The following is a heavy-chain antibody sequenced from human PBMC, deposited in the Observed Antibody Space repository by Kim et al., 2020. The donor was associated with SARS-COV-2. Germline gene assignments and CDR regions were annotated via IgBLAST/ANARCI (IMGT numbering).Heavy chain of an antibody. D-gene: IGHD3-10*01. J-gene: IGHJ4*02. CDR2: IIPIFGIA. CDR1: GGTFSSYA. V-gene: IGHV1-69*04. CDR3: ARVRYYGSGSYSVATGYFDY. Sequence: SVKVSCKASGGTFSSYAISWVRQAPGQGLEWMGRIIPIFGIANYAQKFQGRVTITADKSTSTAYMELSSLRSEDTAVYYCARVRYYGSGSYSVATGYFDYWGQGTLVTVSS.